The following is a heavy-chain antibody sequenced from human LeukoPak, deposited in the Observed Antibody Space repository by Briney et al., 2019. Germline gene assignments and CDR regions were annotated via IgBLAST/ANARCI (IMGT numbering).Heavy chain of an antibody. V-gene: IGHV3-21*01. D-gene: IGHD1-26*01. Sequence: PGGSLRLSCAASGFTFSSYGMNWVRQAPGKGLEWVSSISDSSSYIYYADSVKGRFTISRDNAKRSLFLQMNSLRAEDTAVYYCARDPTSSWETAFDIWGQGTMVTVSS. J-gene: IGHJ3*02. CDR2: ISDSSSYI. CDR3: ARDPTSSWETAFDI. CDR1: GFTFSSYG.